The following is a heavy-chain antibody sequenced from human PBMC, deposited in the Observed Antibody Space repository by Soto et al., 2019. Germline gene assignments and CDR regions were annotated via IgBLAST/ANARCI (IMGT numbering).Heavy chain of an antibody. Sequence: LRLSCEASGFAFTNFWMHWVRHVPGKGLVWVARIDTSGHSTNYAESVKGRFTISRDNAKNTVSLQMNSLRVEDTGVYYCAKDSWYFDLWSQGSQVTVSS. J-gene: IGHJ4*02. CDR2: IDTSGHST. D-gene: IGHD6-13*01. V-gene: IGHV3-74*01. CDR1: GFAFTNFW. CDR3: AKDSWYFDL.